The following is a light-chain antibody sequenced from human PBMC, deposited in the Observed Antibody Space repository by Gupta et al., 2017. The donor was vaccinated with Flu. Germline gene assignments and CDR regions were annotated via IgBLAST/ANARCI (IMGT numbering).Light chain of an antibody. Sequence: SPSTLSASVGDRVTITYRASQSIDIWLAWYQQKPGKVPKLLIYKASTLEIGVPSRFSGSGSGTEFTLTINSLQPDDSATYYCQRYDSLWTFGQGTRVEVK. V-gene: IGKV1-5*03. J-gene: IGKJ1*01. CDR2: KAS. CDR3: QRYDSLWT. CDR1: QSIDIW.